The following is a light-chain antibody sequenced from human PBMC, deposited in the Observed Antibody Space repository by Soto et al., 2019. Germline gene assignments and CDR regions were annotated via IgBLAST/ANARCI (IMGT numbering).Light chain of an antibody. CDR1: QSVSSSY. CDR3: HQYGSSPQT. J-gene: IGKJ1*01. V-gene: IGKV3-20*01. CDR2: GAS. Sequence: EIVMTQSPATLSVSPGERATLSCRASQSVSSSYLAWYRQKPGQAPRLLIYGASSRATGIPDRFTGSGSGTDFTLTISRLEPEDFAVFYCHQYGSSPQTFGQGTKV.